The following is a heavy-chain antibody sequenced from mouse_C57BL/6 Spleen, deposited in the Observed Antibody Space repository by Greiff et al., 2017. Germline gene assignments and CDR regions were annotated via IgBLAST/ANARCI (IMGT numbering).Heavy chain of an antibody. D-gene: IGHD1-1*01. J-gene: IGHJ2*01. CDR3: ARERGGSPFDY. Sequence: VQLQQPGAELVRPGTSVKLSCKASGYTFTSYWMHWVKQRPGQGLEWIGVIDPSDSYTNYNQKFKGKATLTVDTSSSTAYMQLSSLTSEDSAVYYCARERGGSPFDYWGQGTTLTVSS. CDR2: IDPSDSYT. V-gene: IGHV1-59*01. CDR1: GYTFTSYW.